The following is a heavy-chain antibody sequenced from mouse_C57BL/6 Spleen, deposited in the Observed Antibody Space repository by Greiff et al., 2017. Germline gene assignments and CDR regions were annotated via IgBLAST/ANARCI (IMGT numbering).Heavy chain of an antibody. D-gene: IGHD1-1*02. CDR1: GYAFTNYL. V-gene: IGHV1-54*01. CDR2: INPGSGGT. J-gene: IGHJ2*01. Sequence: QVQLQQSGAELVRPGTSVKVSCKASGYAFTNYLIEWVKQRPGQGLEWIGVINPGSGGTNYNEKFKGKATLTADKSSSTAYMQLSSLTSEDSAVYFCAREGWDYFDYWGQGTTLTVSS. CDR3: AREGWDYFDY.